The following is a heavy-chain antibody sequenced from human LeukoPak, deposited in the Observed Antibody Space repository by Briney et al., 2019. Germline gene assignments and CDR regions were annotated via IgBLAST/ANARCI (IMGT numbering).Heavy chain of an antibody. J-gene: IGHJ4*02. Sequence: PSETLSLTCADYGGSFSGYYWSWIRQPPGKGLEWMGEINESGSTNYNPSLKSRVTISVDTSKSQSSLKLSSVTAADTAVYYCARGTLSYDYVWGSYRHPYFFDYWGQGTLLTASS. D-gene: IGHD3-16*02. CDR3: ARGTLSYDYVWGSYRHPYFFDY. CDR1: GGSFSGYY. V-gene: IGHV4-34*01. CDR2: INESGST.